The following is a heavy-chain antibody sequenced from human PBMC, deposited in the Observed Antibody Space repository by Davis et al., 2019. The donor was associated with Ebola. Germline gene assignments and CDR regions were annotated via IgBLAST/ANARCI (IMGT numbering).Heavy chain of an antibody. CDR1: GFTFSSYW. J-gene: IGHJ4*02. D-gene: IGHD1-1*01. CDR3: ARAGATYWKD. CDR2: IKQDGSET. V-gene: IGHV3-7*01. Sequence: GESLNISCATSGFTFSSYWMTWVRQAPARRLEWVANIKQDGSETYYGDSVKGRFTISRDNAKNSLYLQMNSLRAEDTAVYYCARAGATYWKDWGQGTLVTVSS.